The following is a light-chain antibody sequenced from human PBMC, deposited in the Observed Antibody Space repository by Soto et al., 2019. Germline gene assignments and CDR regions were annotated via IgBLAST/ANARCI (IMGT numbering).Light chain of an antibody. CDR1: QSVSNNY. V-gene: IGKV3-20*01. CDR2: GSS. J-gene: IGKJ2*01. CDR3: QQYGSSPPYT. Sequence: VVLTQSPGTLSLCPGERATLSCRASQSVSNNYLAWYQQKPGQSPKLLIFGSSDRATGIPDRFSGSGSGTDFTLTISSLEPEDFAVYYCQQYGSSPPYTFGQGTKLEIK.